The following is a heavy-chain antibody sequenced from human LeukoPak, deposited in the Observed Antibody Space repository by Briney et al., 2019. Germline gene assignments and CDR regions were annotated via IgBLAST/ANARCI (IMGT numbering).Heavy chain of an antibody. CDR1: GGLVSSGGFY. CDR3: ARDPNSGVLGDI. CDR2: IFYSGST. Sequence: SETLSLTCTVSGGLVSSGGFYWNWIRQHPGKGLEWIGYIFYSGSTYYNPSLKSRAIISIDTSKNQFSLKLSSVTAADTAVYYCARDPNSGVLGDIWGQGTMVTVSS. D-gene: IGHD1-26*01. J-gene: IGHJ3*02. V-gene: IGHV4-31*03.